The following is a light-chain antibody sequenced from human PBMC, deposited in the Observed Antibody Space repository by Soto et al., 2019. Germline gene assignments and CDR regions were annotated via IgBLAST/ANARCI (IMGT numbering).Light chain of an antibody. CDR1: NIGNKR. CDR3: QVWDSNSVYV. J-gene: IGLJ1*01. Sequence: SYELTQPPSVSVAPGQTARITCGGTNIGNKRVHWYQQKPGQAPVLVVYDDSDRPSGIPERFSGSNSGNTATLSISRVEAGDEADYYCQVWDSNSVYVFGTGTKLTVL. CDR2: DDS. V-gene: IGLV3-21*02.